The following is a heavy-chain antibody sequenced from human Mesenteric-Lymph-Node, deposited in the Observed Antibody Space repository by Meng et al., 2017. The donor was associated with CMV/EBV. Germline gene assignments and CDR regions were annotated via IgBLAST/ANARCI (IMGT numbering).Heavy chain of an antibody. CDR3: ARLFNNALDI. V-gene: IGHV3-74*01. J-gene: IGHJ3*02. CDR2: IDSDGGRT. D-gene: IGHD2/OR15-2a*01. CDR1: GFTFINHW. Sequence: GGSLRLSCAASGFTFINHWMHWVRQAPGKGLVWVSRIDSDGGRTIYADSVKGRFTISRDNAKNTLYLQMDTLRAEDTAVYYCARLFNNALDIWGQGTMVTVSS.